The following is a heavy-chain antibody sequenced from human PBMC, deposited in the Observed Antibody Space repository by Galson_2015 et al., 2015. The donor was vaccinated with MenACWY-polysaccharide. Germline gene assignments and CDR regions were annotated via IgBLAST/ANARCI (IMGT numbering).Heavy chain of an antibody. CDR1: GNTLTNYY. CDR3: ARRYCSNTGCSSFDY. J-gene: IGHJ4*02. D-gene: IGHD2-2*01. CDR2: INPNSGDT. Sequence: SVKVSCKASGNTLTNYYINWIRQAPGQGLEWMGWINPNSGDTHYVQKFQGKITMTRDTSISTVYMELRRLTSDDTAVYFCARRYCSNTGCSSFDYWGQGALVTVSS. V-gene: IGHV1-2*02.